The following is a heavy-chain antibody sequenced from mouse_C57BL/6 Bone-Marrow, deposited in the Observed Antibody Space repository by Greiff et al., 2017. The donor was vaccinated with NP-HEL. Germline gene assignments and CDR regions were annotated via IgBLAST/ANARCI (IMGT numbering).Heavy chain of an antibody. Sequence: VHVKQSGAELVRPGASVKLSCTASGFNIKDYYMHWVKQRPEQGLEWIGRIDPEDGDTEYAPKFQGKATMTADTSSNTAYLQLSSLTSEDTAVYYCTTPITTVVDAMDYWGQGTSVTVSS. CDR1: GFNIKDYY. V-gene: IGHV14-1*01. CDR3: TTPITTVVDAMDY. CDR2: IDPEDGDT. J-gene: IGHJ4*01. D-gene: IGHD1-1*01.